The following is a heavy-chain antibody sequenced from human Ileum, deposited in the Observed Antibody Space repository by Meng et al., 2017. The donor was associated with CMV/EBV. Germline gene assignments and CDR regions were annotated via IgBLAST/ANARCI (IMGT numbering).Heavy chain of an antibody. J-gene: IGHJ4*02. CDR2: IHDSGRT. D-gene: IGHD5-12*01. Sequence: SGGSISSYYWSWIRQPPGKGLEWIGYIHDSGRTHYNPSLKSRVTISIDTSKNQVSLKLSSVTAADTAVFYCARQTAIVATKDYYFNYWGQGTLVTVSS. V-gene: IGHV4-59*08. CDR3: ARQTAIVATKDYYFNY. CDR1: GGSISSYY.